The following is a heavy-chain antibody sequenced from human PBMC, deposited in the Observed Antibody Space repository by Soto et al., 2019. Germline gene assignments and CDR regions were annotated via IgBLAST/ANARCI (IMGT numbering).Heavy chain of an antibody. CDR1: GFTFSSYS. V-gene: IGHV3-48*02. J-gene: IGHJ3*02. Sequence: GGSLRLSCAASGFTFSSYSMNWVRQAPGKGLEWVSYISSSSSTIYYADSVKGRFTISRDSAKNSLYLQMNSLRDEDTAVYYCASSYDSSGYLGAFDIWGQGTMVTVS. D-gene: IGHD3-22*01. CDR3: ASSYDSSGYLGAFDI. CDR2: ISSSSSTI.